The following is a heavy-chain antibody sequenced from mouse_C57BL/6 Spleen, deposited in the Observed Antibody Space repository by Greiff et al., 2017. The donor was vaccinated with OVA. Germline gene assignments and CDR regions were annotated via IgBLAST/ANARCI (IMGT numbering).Heavy chain of an antibody. V-gene: IGHV6-6*01. J-gene: IGHJ3*01. CDR2: IRNKANNHAT. D-gene: IGHD3-2*02. CDR1: GFTFSDAW. Sequence: EVKVAASGGGLVQPGGSMKLSCAASGFTFSDAWMDWVRQSPEKGLEWVAEIRNKANNHATYYAESVKGRFTISRDDSKSSVYLQMNSLRAEDTGIYYCTRGSSGYRFAYWGQGTLVTVSA. CDR3: TRGSSGYRFAY.